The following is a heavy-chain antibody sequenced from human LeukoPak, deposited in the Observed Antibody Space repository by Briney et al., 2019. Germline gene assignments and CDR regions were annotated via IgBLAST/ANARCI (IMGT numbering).Heavy chain of an antibody. D-gene: IGHD6-13*01. J-gene: IGHJ4*02. Sequence: GASVKVSCKASGYTFTSYGISWVRQAPGQGLEWMGWISAYNGNTNYAQKLQGRVTMTTDTSTSTAYMELRSLRSDDTAVYYCARRYSSSWYGGPYYFDYWGQGTLVTVSS. CDR3: ARRYSSSWYGGPYYFDY. V-gene: IGHV1-18*01. CDR2: ISAYNGNT. CDR1: GYTFTSYG.